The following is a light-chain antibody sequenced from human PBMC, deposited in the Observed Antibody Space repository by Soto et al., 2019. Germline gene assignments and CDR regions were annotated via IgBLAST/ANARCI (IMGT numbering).Light chain of an antibody. Sequence: QAVVTQPASVSGSPGQSITISCTGTSSDVGGYNYVSWYQQHPGKALKLMIYDVSNRPSGVSNRFSGSKSGNTASLTISGLQAEDEADYYCSSYTSSSPYVFGTGTKLTVL. V-gene: IGLV2-14*01. CDR3: SSYTSSSPYV. CDR1: SSDVGGYNY. CDR2: DVS. J-gene: IGLJ1*01.